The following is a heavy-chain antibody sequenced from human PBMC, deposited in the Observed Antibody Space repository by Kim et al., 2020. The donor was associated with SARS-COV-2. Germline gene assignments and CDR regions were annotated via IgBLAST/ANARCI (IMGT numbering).Heavy chain of an antibody. Sequence: GGSLRLSCAASGFTFRNFAMSWVRQAPGKGLEWVSTISDSGDNTYYADSVKGRFTVSRDNSKNTLYLQMNSLRAEDTAVYYCAKSGPDYWGQGTLVTVSS. CDR2: ISDSGDNT. V-gene: IGHV3-23*01. J-gene: IGHJ4*02. CDR3: AKSGPDY. CDR1: GFTFRNFA. D-gene: IGHD7-27*01.